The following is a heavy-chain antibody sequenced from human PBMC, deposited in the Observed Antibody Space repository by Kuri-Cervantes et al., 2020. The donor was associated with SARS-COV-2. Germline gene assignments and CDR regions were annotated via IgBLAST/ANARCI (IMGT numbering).Heavy chain of an antibody. V-gene: IGHV4-4*07. CDR3: ARSRDGYSYNY. Sequence: SETLSLTCTVSGGSISNYYWSWIRQPAGKGLEWIGRVYPSGGTNNNPSLKRRVTMSVDTTKNQFSLKLTSVTAADTAVYYCARSRDGYSYNYWGQGTLVTVSS. CDR1: GGSISNYY. CDR2: VYPSGGT. D-gene: IGHD5-24*01. J-gene: IGHJ4*02.